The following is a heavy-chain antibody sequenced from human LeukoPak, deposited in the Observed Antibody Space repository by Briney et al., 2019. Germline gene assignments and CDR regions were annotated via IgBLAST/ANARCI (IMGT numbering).Heavy chain of an antibody. Sequence: GGSLRLSCAASGFTFSDYYMSWIRQAPGKGLEWVAVIWYDGSNKYYADSVKGRFTISRDNSKNTLYLQMNSLRAEDTAVYYCARSYYDSSGYQAFDYWGQGTLVTVSS. CDR2: IWYDGSNK. V-gene: IGHV3-33*08. D-gene: IGHD3-22*01. CDR1: GFTFSDYY. CDR3: ARSYYDSSGYQAFDY. J-gene: IGHJ4*02.